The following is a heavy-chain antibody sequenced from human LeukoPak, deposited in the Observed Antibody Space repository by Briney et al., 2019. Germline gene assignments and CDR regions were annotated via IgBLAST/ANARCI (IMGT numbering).Heavy chain of an antibody. Sequence: GGSLRLSCAASGFTFSIYSMSWVRQAPGKGLEWVSVIDARGADTFYADSVRGRFTISRDNSKNTMYLQMNSLRVEDTAVYYCAKFKVATIPFDSWGQGTLVTVSS. CDR2: IDARGADT. J-gene: IGHJ4*02. CDR1: GFTFSIYS. D-gene: IGHD5-12*01. CDR3: AKFKVATIPFDS. V-gene: IGHV3-23*01.